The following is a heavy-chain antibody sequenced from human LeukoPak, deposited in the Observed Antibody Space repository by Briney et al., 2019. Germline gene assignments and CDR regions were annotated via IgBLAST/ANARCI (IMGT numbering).Heavy chain of an antibody. CDR1: GGSISRYY. J-gene: IGHJ4*02. D-gene: IGHD3-10*01. CDR3: ARHLSGTGDLDY. CDR2: IYASGST. Sequence: SETLSLTCSVSGGSISRYYWAWIRQPAGKELEWIGRIYASGSTKYHPSLRSRVDMSVDTSKNQFSLNLHSVTAADTAVYFCARHLSGTGDLDYWGQGTLVTVSS. V-gene: IGHV4-4*07.